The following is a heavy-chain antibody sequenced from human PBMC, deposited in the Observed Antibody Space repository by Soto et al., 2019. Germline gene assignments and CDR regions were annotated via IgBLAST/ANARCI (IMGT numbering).Heavy chain of an antibody. CDR3: TTHSSELHSAFDI. CDR1: GFTFSNAW. CDR2: IKSKTDGGTT. D-gene: IGHD1-26*01. Sequence: GGSLRLSCAASGFTFSNAWMSWVRQAPGKGLEWVGRIKSKTDGGTTDYAAPVKGRFTISRDDSKNTLYLQMNSLKTEDTAVYYCTTHSSELHSAFDIWGQGTMVTVSS. J-gene: IGHJ3*02. V-gene: IGHV3-15*01.